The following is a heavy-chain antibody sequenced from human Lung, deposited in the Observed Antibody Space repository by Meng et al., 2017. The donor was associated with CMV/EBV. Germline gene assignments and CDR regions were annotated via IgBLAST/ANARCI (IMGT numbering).Heavy chain of an antibody. CDR1: GYTFTGNY. CDR3: ANHYVRRNDGMDV. J-gene: IGHJ6*02. Sequence: ASXXVSXKASGYTFTGNYIHWGRQAPGQGLEWMGWINPNTGGNNYSQNFQGRVTMTRDTSTSEVYMELSRLINDDTAVDYCANHYVRRNDGMDVWAQGNAVTVSS. CDR2: INPNTGGN. D-gene: IGHD3-10*02. V-gene: IGHV1-2*02.